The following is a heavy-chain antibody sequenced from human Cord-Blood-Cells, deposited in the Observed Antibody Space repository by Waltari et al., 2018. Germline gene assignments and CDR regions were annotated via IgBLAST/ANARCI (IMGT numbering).Heavy chain of an antibody. V-gene: IGHV3-30*18. CDR3: AKDIVVGPLYYYYGMDV. CDR1: GFTFSSYG. CDR2: ISYVGSKK. Sequence: QVQLVESGGGVVQPGRSLRLSCAASGFTFSSYGMHWVRQAPGKGLEWVAVISYVGSKKRYADPVKGRITNSRDNFKNTLYLQMNSLGAEDTAVYYCAKDIVVGPLYYYYGMDVWGQGTTVTVSS. D-gene: IGHD2-2*01. J-gene: IGHJ6*02.